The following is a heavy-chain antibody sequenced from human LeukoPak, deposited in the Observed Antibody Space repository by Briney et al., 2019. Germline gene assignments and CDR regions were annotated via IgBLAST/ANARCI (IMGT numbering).Heavy chain of an antibody. D-gene: IGHD5-18*01. CDR1: GYTFTGYY. J-gene: IGHJ6*02. Sequence: GASVKVSCKASGYTFTGYYMHWVRQAPGQGLEWMGWINPNSGGTNYAQKFQGWVTMTRDTSISTAYMELSRLRSDDTAVYYCARGGAMAERYYYYGMDVWGQGTTVTVSS. V-gene: IGHV1-2*04. CDR2: INPNSGGT. CDR3: ARGGAMAERYYYYGMDV.